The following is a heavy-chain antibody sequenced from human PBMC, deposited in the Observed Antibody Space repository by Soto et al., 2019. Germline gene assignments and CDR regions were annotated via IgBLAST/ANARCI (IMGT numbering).Heavy chain of an antibody. Sequence: EVQLVESGGGLVQPGGSLRLSCAASGFTFSSYSMNWARRAPGKGLEWVSYISSSSSPIYYADSVKGRFTISRDNAKNSLYLEMNSLRVEDTAVYYCEVASTSRNWDFDLWGRGTLVTVSS. D-gene: IGHD2-2*01. CDR1: GFTFSSYS. V-gene: IGHV3-48*01. J-gene: IGHJ2*01. CDR3: EVASTSRNWDFDL. CDR2: ISSSSSPI.